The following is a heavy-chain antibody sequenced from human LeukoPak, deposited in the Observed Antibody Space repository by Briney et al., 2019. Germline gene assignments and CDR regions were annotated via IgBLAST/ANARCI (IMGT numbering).Heavy chain of an antibody. CDR2: IYYSGNN. D-gene: IGHD3-9*01. CDR3: ARDAVLRYFDWLLQFDY. Sequence: SETLSLTCAVYGGSFSGYYWSWIRQPPGKGLEWIGSIYYSGNNYYNLSLKSRVTISVDTSKNQFSLKLSSVTGADTAVYYCARDAVLRYFDWLLQFDYWGQGTLVTVSS. V-gene: IGHV4-34*01. CDR1: GGSFSGYY. J-gene: IGHJ4*02.